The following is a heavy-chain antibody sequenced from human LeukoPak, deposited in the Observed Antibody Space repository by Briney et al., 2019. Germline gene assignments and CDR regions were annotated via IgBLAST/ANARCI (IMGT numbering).Heavy chain of an antibody. CDR3: ARDHDFVWGSYRYFDS. V-gene: IGHV1-69*13. J-gene: IGHJ4*03. Sequence: SVKVSCKASGYTFTSYGISWVRQAPGQGLEWVGGIIPVFATPNYAQKFQGRVTITADESTRTAYMELSSLRSEDTAVYYCARDHDFVWGSYRYFDSWGQGTLVTVSS. CDR1: GYTFTSYG. CDR2: IIPVFATP. D-gene: IGHD3-16*02.